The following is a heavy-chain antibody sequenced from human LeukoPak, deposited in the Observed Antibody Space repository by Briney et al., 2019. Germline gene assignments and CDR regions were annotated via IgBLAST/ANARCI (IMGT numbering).Heavy chain of an antibody. V-gene: IGHV3-23*01. CDR1: GFIFNNYG. CDR2: ISNDGGGT. Sequence: PGGSLRLSCAASGFIFNNYGLIWVRQAPGKGLEWVSAISNDGGGTQYADFVEGRFTISRDNSKNTLFLQMSSLRAEDTALYYCVKGSSGYFADLWGQGTLVTVSS. CDR3: VKGSSGYFADL. D-gene: IGHD3-22*01. J-gene: IGHJ5*02.